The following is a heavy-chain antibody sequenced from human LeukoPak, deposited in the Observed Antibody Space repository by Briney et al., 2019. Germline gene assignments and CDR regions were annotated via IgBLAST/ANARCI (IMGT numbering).Heavy chain of an antibody. Sequence: SETLSLTCAVYGGSFSGYYWSWIRQPPGKGLEWIGEINHSGSTNYNPSLKSRVTISVDTSKNQFSLKLSSVTAADTAVYYCAKGSSGWYAAPGYYWGQGTLVTVSS. CDR3: AKGSSGWYAAPGYY. V-gene: IGHV4-34*01. CDR2: INHSGST. CDR1: GGSFSGYY. J-gene: IGHJ4*02. D-gene: IGHD6-19*01.